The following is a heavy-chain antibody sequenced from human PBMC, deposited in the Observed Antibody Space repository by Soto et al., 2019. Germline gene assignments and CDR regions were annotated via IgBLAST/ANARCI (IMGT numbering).Heavy chain of an antibody. J-gene: IGHJ3*02. D-gene: IGHD4-4*01. CDR2: VYDTDGT. CDR3: ARWRLHEHAYDI. V-gene: IGHV3-53*01. CDR1: GLTVSGKKY. Sequence: DVQLVESGGGLIQPGGSLRLSCEAFGLTVSGKKYMAWVLQAPGKGLEWVSGVYDTDGTYYADSVKGRFTSSRDSSKTIVYLQMNSLRPDDKAVYYCARWRLHEHAYDIWGRGTTVTVSS.